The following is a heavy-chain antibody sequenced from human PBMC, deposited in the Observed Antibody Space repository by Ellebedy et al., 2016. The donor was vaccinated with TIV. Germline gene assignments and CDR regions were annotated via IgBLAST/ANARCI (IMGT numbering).Heavy chain of an antibody. CDR2: IYSGGST. D-gene: IGHD1-26*01. Sequence: GGSLRLXXAVSGFTVSRNYMSWVRQAPGKGLEWVSLIYSGGSTYYAESVKGRFTISRDNSKNTLYLQMNSLRAEDTAVYYCAIFSAKDYWGQGTLVTVSS. CDR3: AIFSAKDY. CDR1: GFTVSRNY. J-gene: IGHJ4*02. V-gene: IGHV3-53*01.